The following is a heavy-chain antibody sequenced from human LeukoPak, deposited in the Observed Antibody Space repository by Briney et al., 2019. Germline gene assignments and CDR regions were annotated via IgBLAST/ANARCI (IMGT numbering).Heavy chain of an antibody. V-gene: IGHV4-59*08. CDR1: GGSISSWQ. CDR2: IYYSGNT. Sequence: SETLSLTCTVSGGSISSWQWSWIRQPAGKGLEWIGYIYYSGNTNYNPSLKRRVTISVDTSKNQFSLKLSSVTAADTAVYYCARQPYDFWSGYFERMDAFDIWGQGTMVTVSS. D-gene: IGHD3-3*01. CDR3: ARQPYDFWSGYFERMDAFDI. J-gene: IGHJ3*02.